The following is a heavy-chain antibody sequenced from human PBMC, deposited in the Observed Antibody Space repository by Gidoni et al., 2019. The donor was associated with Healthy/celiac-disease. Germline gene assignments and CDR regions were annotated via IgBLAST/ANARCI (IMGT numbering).Heavy chain of an antibody. CDR2: ST. CDR3: AREGEAAREFDY. V-gene: IGHV4-59*01. Sequence: STNYNPSLRSRVTISVDTSKNQFSLKLSSVTAADTAMYYCAREGEAAREFDYWGQGTLVTVSS. J-gene: IGHJ4*02. D-gene: IGHD6-13*01.